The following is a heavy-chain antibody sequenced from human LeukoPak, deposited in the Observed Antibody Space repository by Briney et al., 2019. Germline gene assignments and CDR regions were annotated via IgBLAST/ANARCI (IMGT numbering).Heavy chain of an antibody. Sequence: GGSLRLSCAVSGFTFSAYAMSWVRQAPGKGLEWVSAMSGSGGMTYYADSVKGRFSISRDNSKNTLHLQMNSLRAEDTAVYYSAKGAMPYYDGSGYNYFDYWGQGTPITVSS. CDR1: GFTFSAYA. V-gene: IGHV3-23*01. J-gene: IGHJ4*02. CDR3: AKGAMPYYDGSGYNYFDY. CDR2: MSGSGGMT. D-gene: IGHD3-22*01.